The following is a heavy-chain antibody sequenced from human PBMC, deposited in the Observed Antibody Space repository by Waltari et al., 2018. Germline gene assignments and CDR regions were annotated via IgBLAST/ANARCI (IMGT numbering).Heavy chain of an antibody. D-gene: IGHD3-22*01. Sequence: EVQLVETGGGLIQPGGSLRLSCAASGFTVSSNYMIWVRQAPGKGLEWVSVMYSGGSTYYADSVKGRFTISRDNSKNTLYLQMNSLRAEDTAVYYCARRDYGSVIIDYWGQGTLVTVSS. V-gene: IGHV3-53*02. CDR1: GFTVSSNY. CDR3: ARRDYGSVIIDY. CDR2: MYSGGST. J-gene: IGHJ4*02.